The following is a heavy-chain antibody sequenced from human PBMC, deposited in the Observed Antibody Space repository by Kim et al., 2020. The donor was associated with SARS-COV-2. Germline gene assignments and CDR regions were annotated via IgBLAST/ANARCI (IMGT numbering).Heavy chain of an antibody. J-gene: IGHJ4*02. CDR1: GGSISSYY. V-gene: IGHV4-59*13. D-gene: IGHD3-10*01. CDR3: ARGCRVRGLLSLHYFDY. Sequence: SETLSLTCTVSGGSISSYYWSWIRQPPGKGLEWIGYIYYSGSTNYNPSLKSRVTISVDTSKNQFSLKLSSVTAADTAVYYCARGCRVRGLLSLHYFDYWGQGTLVTVSS. CDR2: IYYSGST.